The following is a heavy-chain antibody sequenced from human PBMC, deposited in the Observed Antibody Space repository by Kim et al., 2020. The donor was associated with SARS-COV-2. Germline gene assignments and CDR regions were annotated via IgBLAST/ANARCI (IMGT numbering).Heavy chain of an antibody. CDR3: ARGPPLDY. Sequence: RRGTKNSPSLLGRISISADTSKNQFSLRLSSVTAADTAVYYCARGPPLDYGGQGILVTVSS. CDR2: RRGT. J-gene: IGHJ4*02. V-gene: IGHV4-31*02.